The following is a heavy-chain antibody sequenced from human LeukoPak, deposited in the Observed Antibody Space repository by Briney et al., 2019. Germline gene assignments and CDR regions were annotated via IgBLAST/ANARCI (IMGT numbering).Heavy chain of an antibody. CDR2: ISSSGSTI. CDR3: AEMVRGGN. Sequence: GGSLRLSCAASGFTFSSYEMNWVRQAPGKGLEWVSYISSSGSTICYADSVKGRFTISRDNSKNTLYLQMNSLRAEDTAVYYCAEMVRGGNWGQGTLVTVSS. D-gene: IGHD3-10*01. CDR1: GFTFSSYE. J-gene: IGHJ4*02. V-gene: IGHV3-48*03.